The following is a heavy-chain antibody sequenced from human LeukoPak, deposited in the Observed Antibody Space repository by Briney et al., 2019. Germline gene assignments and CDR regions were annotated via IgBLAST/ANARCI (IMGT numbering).Heavy chain of an antibody. CDR2: ISGSGGST. J-gene: IGHJ4*02. CDR1: GFTFSSYA. D-gene: IGHD6-19*01. V-gene: IGHV3-23*01. Sequence: GGSLRLSCAASGFTFSSYAMSWVRQAPGKGLEWDSAISGSGGSTYYADSVKGRFTISRDNSKNTLYLQMNSLRAEDTAVYYCAKDASSSGWYYYFDYWGQGTLVTVSS. CDR3: AKDASSSGWYYYFDY.